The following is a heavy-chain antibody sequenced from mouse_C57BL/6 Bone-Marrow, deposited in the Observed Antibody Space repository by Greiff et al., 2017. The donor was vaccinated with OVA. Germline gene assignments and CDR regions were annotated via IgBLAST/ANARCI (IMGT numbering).Heavy chain of an antibody. CDR3: THDGYYLY. Sequence: VQLQQSGAELVRPGASVKLSCTASGFNIKDDYMHWVKQRPEQGLEWIGWIDPENGDTEYASKFQGKATITADTSSNTAYMQLSSLTSEDTAVYYCTHDGYYLYGGRGTTLTVSS. V-gene: IGHV14-4*01. CDR2: IDPENGDT. J-gene: IGHJ2*01. D-gene: IGHD2-3*01. CDR1: GFNIKDDY.